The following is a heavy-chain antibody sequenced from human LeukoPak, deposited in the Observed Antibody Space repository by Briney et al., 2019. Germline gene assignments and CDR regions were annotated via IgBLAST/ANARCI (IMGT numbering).Heavy chain of an antibody. V-gene: IGHV3-15*01. CDR2: IKSKTDGGTT. CDR1: GILVSSNY. D-gene: IGHD2-8*01. Sequence: KSGGSLRLSCVASGILVSSNYMTWVRQALGKGLEWVGRIKSKTDGGTTDYAAPVKGRFTISRDDSKNTLYLQMSSLKTDDTAVYYCLMAYFDYWGQGTLVTVSS. J-gene: IGHJ4*02. CDR3: LMAYFDY.